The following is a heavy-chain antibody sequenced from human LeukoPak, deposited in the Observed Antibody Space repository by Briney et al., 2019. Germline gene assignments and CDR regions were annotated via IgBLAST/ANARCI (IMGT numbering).Heavy chain of an antibody. CDR2: FSYGEST. CDR3: ARIAAAGTEYFQH. V-gene: IGHV4-39*07. CDR1: GDSITSSSFY. Sequence: SETLSLTCTVSGDSITSSSFYWGWIRQPPTKGLEWIGSFSYGESTYYNPSLESRVTISVDTSKNQFSLKLSSVTAADTAVYYCARIAAAGTEYFQHWGQGTLVTVSS. D-gene: IGHD6-13*01. J-gene: IGHJ1*01.